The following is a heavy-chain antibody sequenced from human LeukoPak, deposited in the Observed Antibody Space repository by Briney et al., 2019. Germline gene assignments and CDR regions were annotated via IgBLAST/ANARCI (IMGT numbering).Heavy chain of an antibody. CDR2: ISWNSGSI. V-gene: IGHV3-9*01. CDR1: GFTFDDYA. CDR3: ARVGAAAGYDAFDI. Sequence: GGSLRLSCAASGFTFDDYAMHWVRQAPGKGLEWVSGISWNSGSIGYADSVKGRFTTSRDNAKNSLYLQMNSLRAEDTAVYYCARVGAAAGYDAFDIWGQGTMVTVSS. J-gene: IGHJ3*02. D-gene: IGHD6-13*01.